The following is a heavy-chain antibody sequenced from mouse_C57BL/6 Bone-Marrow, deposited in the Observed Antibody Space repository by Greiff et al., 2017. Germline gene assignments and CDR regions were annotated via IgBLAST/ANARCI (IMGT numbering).Heavy chain of an antibody. J-gene: IGHJ2*01. CDR3: ARRNPVAPGDY. CDR1: GYSFTGYY. V-gene: IGHV1-42*01. CDR2: INPSTGGT. D-gene: IGHD1-3*01. Sequence: EVKLQESGPELVKPGASVKISCKASGYSFTGYYMNWVKQSPEKSLEWIGEINPSTGGTTYNQKFKAKATLTVDKSSSTAYMQLKSLTSEDSAVYYGARRNPVAPGDYWGQGTTLTVSS.